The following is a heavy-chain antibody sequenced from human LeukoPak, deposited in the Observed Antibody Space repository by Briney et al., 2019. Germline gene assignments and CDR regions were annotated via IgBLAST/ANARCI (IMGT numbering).Heavy chain of an antibody. J-gene: IGHJ3*02. Sequence: SETLSLTCAVYGGSFSGYYWSWIRQPPGKGLEWIGEINHSGSTNYNPSLKSRVTISVDTSKNQFSLKLSPVTAADTAVYYCARGEVWDYYDSSGLDAFDIWGQGTMVTVSS. D-gene: IGHD3-22*01. CDR3: ARGEVWDYYDSSGLDAFDI. CDR1: GGSFSGYY. V-gene: IGHV4-34*01. CDR2: INHSGST.